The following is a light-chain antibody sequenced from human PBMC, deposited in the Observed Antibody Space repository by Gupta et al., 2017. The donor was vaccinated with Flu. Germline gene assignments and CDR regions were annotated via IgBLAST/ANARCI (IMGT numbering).Light chain of an antibody. V-gene: IGKV2-28*01. CDR2: LGS. J-gene: IGKJ1*01. CDR1: QSLLHSNGYNY. CDR3: SLVLQTPRT. Sequence: DIVMTQSPPPLSVTPGEPASISCRSSQSLLHSNGYNYLDWYLQKPGQSPQLLIYLGSHRATGVPDTFSGSGSGTDFSLKISRVEAEDVGVYYCSLVLQTPRTFGQGTKLEIK.